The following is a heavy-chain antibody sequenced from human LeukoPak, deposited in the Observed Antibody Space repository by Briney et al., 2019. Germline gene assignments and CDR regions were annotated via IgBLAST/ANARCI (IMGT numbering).Heavy chain of an antibody. Sequence: GGSLRLSCAASGFTLSSYWMHWVRQAPGKGLVWVSHINSDGSRATYADSVKGRFIISRDNAKNTLYLQMNSLRAEDTAVYYCVRERGWGAAYYYGMDVCGQGTTVTVSS. J-gene: IGHJ6*02. D-gene: IGHD3-16*01. CDR2: INSDGSRA. CDR3: VRERGWGAAYYYGMDV. V-gene: IGHV3-74*01. CDR1: GFTLSSYW.